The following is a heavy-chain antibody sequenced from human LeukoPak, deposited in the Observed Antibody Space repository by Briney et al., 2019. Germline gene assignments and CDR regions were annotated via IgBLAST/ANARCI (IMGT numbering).Heavy chain of an antibody. CDR2: TKPDGSAE. J-gene: IGHJ4*02. V-gene: IGHV3-7*01. D-gene: IGHD2-15*01. Sequence: GGSLRLSCAASGFSFRNYWMGWVRQTPGKGLEWVANTKPDGSAEYYADSVRGRFTASRDNANNLLYLQMNRLRAEDTAVYYCARDGGLHTNFDYWGQGTLLTVSS. CDR3: ARDGGLHTNFDY. CDR1: GFSFRNYW.